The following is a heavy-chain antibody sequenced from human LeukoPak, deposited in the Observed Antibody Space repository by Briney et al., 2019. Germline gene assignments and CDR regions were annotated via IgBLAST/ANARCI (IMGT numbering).Heavy chain of an antibody. Sequence: PSETLSLTCTVSGGSIRSYYWSWIRQPPGKGLEWIGYIYYSGSTNYNPSLKSRVTISVDTSKNQFSLKLSSVTAADTAVYYCARWGSGSYPGDYWGQGTLVTVSS. CDR3: ARWGSGSYPGDY. CDR1: GGSIRSYY. J-gene: IGHJ4*02. D-gene: IGHD1-26*01. CDR2: IYYSGST. V-gene: IGHV4-59*01.